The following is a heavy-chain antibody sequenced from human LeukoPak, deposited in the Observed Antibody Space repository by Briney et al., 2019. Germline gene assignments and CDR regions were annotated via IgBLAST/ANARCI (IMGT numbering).Heavy chain of an antibody. V-gene: IGHV3-48*02. Sequence: PGGSLRLSCAASGFTFSSYSMNWVRQAPGKGLEWVSYISSSSSTIYYADSVKGRFTISRDNAKNSLYLQMNSLRDEDTAVYYCARDPSVPGVLRGSYYDILTDTPRYFDLWGRGTLVTVSS. J-gene: IGHJ2*01. CDR1: GFTFSSYS. CDR3: ARDPSVPGVLRGSYYDILTDTPRYFDL. CDR2: ISSSSSTI. D-gene: IGHD3-9*01.